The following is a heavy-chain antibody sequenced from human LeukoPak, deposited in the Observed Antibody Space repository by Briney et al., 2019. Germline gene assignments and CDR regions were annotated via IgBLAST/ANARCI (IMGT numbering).Heavy chain of an antibody. CDR3: ARVRNTMVRGVRGRYFDY. Sequence: SETLSLTCTVSGGSISNYYWNWIRQPPGKGLEWIGYIYYSGSTNYNPSLKSRVTISVDTSKNQFSLKLSSVTAADTAVYYCARVRNTMVRGVRGRYFDYWGQGTLVTVSS. CDR1: GGSISNYY. V-gene: IGHV4-59*12. CDR2: IYYSGST. J-gene: IGHJ4*02. D-gene: IGHD3-10*01.